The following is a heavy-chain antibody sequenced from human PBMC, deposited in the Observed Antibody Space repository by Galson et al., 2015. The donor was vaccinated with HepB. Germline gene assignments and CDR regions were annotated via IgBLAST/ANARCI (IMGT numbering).Heavy chain of an antibody. V-gene: IGHV3-30*18. CDR2: TSYDGSNK. CDR1: GFTFSSYG. D-gene: IGHD3-10*01. Sequence: SLRLSCAASGFTFSSYGMRWVRQAPGKGLEWVAVTSYDGSNKYYADSVKGRFTISRDNSKNTLYLQMNSLRAEDTAVYYRAKDRLPLWFGELRGYYYYYGMDVWGQGTTVTVSS. CDR3: AKDRLPLWFGELRGYYYYYGMDV. J-gene: IGHJ6*02.